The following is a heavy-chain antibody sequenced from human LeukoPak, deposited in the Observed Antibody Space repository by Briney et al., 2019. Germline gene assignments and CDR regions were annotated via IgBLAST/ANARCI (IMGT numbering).Heavy chain of an antibody. Sequence: PGGSLRLSCAASGFSFSDHHMDWVRQAPGKGLEWVARIRNKPRSYTTEYAATVKGRFAISRDDSKNSVFLQLNTLGTEDTAVYHCTRSPEGNSPYVDWGEGTLVTVSS. J-gene: IGHJ4*02. CDR2: IRNKPRSYTT. CDR3: TRSPEGNSPYVD. D-gene: IGHD2/OR15-2a*01. V-gene: IGHV3-72*01. CDR1: GFSFSDHH.